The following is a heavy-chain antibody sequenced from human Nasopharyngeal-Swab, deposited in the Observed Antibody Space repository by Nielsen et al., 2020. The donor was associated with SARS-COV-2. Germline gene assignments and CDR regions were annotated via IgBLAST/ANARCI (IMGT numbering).Heavy chain of an antibody. CDR3: ARVPGFGEFY. Sequence: GESLKISCAASGFTFSGYAMSWVRQAPGKGLEWVSAIGSTGGSTYYADSVKGQFTISRDNSKNTLYLQMNSLRAEDTAVYYCARVPGFGEFYWGQGTLVTVSS. CDR1: GFTFSGYA. CDR2: IGSTGGST. J-gene: IGHJ4*02. V-gene: IGHV3-23*01. D-gene: IGHD3-10*01.